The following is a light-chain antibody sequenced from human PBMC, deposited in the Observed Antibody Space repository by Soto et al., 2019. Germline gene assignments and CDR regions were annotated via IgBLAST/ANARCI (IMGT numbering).Light chain of an antibody. Sequence: EIVLTQSPGTLSLSPGEGATLSCRASQSVSTNFFAWYQQKPGQAPRLLIYGASTRATGIPDRFSGSGSGTDFTLTISRLEPEDFAVYYCQQYGRTSWTFDQGTKV. CDR3: QQYGRTSWT. CDR2: GAS. CDR1: QSVSTNF. J-gene: IGKJ1*01. V-gene: IGKV3-20*01.